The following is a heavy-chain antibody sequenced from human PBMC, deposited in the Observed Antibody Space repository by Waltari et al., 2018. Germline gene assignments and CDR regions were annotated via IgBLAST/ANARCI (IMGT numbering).Heavy chain of an antibody. Sequence: QVQLQQWGAGLLKPSETLSLTCAVYGGSFSGYYWSWIRLPPGKGLEWIGEINHSGSTNYNPSLKSRVTISVDTSKNQFSLKLSSVTAADTAVYYCARQIRIFSSGWYKNAFDIWGQGTMVTVSS. V-gene: IGHV4-34*01. CDR1: GGSFSGYY. CDR2: INHSGST. CDR3: ARQIRIFSSGWYKNAFDI. D-gene: IGHD6-19*01. J-gene: IGHJ3*02.